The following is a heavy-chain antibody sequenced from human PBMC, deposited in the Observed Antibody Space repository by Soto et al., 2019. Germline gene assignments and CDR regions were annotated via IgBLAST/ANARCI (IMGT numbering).Heavy chain of an antibody. V-gene: IGHV3-33*01. D-gene: IGHD4-17*01. Sequence: QVHLVESGGGVVQPGKSLRLSCAASGFTFDNYGMLWVRQAPGKGLEWVALISYDDSYRYYTNSVRGRFTISRDNSKNMVFLHMNSLQGDDTAVYYCAGGDYGDSIDFWGQGTLVTVCS. CDR2: ISYDDSYR. CDR3: AGGDYGDSIDF. J-gene: IGHJ4*02. CDR1: GFTFDNYG.